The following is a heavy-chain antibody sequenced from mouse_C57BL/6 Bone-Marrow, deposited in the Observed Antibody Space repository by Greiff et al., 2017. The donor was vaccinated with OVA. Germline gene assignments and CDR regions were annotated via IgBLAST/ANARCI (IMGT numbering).Heavy chain of an antibody. CDR3: ARGNYYGSSYAWFAY. V-gene: IGHV1-55*01. CDR2: IYPGSGST. Sequence: QVQLQQPGAELVKPGASVKMSCKASGYTFTSYWITWVKQRPGQGLEWIGDIYPGSGSTNYNEKFKSKATLTVDTSSSTAYMQLSSLTSEDSAVYYCARGNYYGSSYAWFAYWGQGTLVTVSA. D-gene: IGHD1-1*01. CDR1: GYTFTSYW. J-gene: IGHJ3*01.